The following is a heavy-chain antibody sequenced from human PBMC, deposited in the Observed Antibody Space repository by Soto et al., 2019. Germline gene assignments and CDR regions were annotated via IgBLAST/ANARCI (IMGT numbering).Heavy chain of an antibody. CDR2: ISGSGGST. CDR1: GFTFSTYA. CDR3: AKVLWPQPHYSYYYMDV. Sequence: GGSLRLSCAASGFTFSTYAMSWVRQASGKGLEWVSAISGSGGSTYYADSVKGRFTISRDNSKSTLYLQMNSLRAEDTAVYYCAKVLWPQPHYSYYYMDVSGKATTVTVSS. D-gene: IGHD2-2*01. J-gene: IGHJ6*03. V-gene: IGHV3-23*01.